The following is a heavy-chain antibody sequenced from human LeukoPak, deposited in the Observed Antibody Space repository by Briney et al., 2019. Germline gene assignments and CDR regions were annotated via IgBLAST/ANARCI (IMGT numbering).Heavy chain of an antibody. J-gene: IGHJ4*02. V-gene: IGHV3-48*03. Sequence: GGSLRLSCAASGFPFSSYEMIWVRQAPGKGLAGVSYISSSGSTIYYADSLKGRFTISRDNAKNSLYLQLNSLRAEDTAVYYCASGAPPDYWGQGTLVTVSS. CDR2: ISSSGSTI. CDR1: GFPFSSYE. D-gene: IGHD3-16*01. CDR3: ASGAPPDY.